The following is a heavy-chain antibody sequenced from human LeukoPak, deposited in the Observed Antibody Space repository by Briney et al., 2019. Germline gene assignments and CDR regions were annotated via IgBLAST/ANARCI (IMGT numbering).Heavy chain of an antibody. D-gene: IGHD2-2*01. V-gene: IGHV4-61*01. Sequence: PSETLSLTCTVSGGSVSSGTYYWSWIRQPPGKGLEWIGYIYYSGGTKYNPSLKSRVTISVDTSKNQFPLKLSSVTAADTAVYYCARDTADEYCSSASCYGMDVWGKGTTVTVSS. CDR2: IYYSGGT. CDR3: ARDTADEYCSSASCYGMDV. CDR1: GGSVSSGTYY. J-gene: IGHJ6*04.